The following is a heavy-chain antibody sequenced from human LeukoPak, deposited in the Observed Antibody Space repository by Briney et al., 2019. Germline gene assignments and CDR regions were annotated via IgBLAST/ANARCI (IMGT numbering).Heavy chain of an antibody. CDR2: IYYSGST. Sequence: PSETLSLTCTVSGGSISSGGYYWSWIRQHPGKGLEWIGYIYYSGSTNYNPSLKSRVTISVDTSKNQFSLKLSSVTAADTAVYYCARQLRFLEWLPRDYYYYYYMDVWGKGTTVTVSS. CDR1: GGSISSGGYY. CDR3: ARQLRFLEWLPRDYYYYYYMDV. J-gene: IGHJ6*03. D-gene: IGHD3-3*01. V-gene: IGHV4-61*08.